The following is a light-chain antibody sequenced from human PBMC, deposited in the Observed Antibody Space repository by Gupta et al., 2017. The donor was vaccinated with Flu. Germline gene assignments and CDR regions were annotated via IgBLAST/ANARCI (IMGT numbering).Light chain of an antibody. CDR2: GAS. V-gene: IGKV3-15*01. CDR1: QSVSSN. J-gene: IGKJ3*01. Sequence: ATLSVAPGETATRACRASQSVSSNLAWYQQKPGLAPRLLIYGASTRATGIPARFSGSGSGTEFTLTISSRQSEDFAVYYCQQYKNWPPFTFGHWTKVDLK. CDR3: QQYKNWPPFT.